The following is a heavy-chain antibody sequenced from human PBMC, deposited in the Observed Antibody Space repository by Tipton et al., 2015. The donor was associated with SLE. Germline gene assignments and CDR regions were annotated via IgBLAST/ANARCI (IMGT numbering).Heavy chain of an antibody. J-gene: IGHJ4*02. D-gene: IGHD7-27*01. V-gene: IGHV4-31*03. CDR1: GDSISSGGYY. CDR2: IYYSGHT. Sequence: GLVKPSDTLSLTCTVSGDSISSGGYYWSWIRQHPGKGLEWIGYIYYSGHTYYNPSLKSRVTISVDTSENQFSLNLNSVTAADTAVYYCARTRPSTGDHVYWGRGTLVTVSS. CDR3: ARTRPSTGDHVY.